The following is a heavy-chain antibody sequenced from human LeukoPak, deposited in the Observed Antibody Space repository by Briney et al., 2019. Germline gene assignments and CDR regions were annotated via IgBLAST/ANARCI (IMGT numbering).Heavy chain of an antibody. V-gene: IGHV3-30-3*01. CDR1: GFTFSSYA. J-gene: IGHJ3*02. CDR2: ISYDGSNK. Sequence: PGGSLRLSCAASGFTFSSYAMHWVRQAPGKGLEWVAVISYDGSNKYYADSVKGRFTISRDNSKNTLYLQMNSLRAEDTAVYYCAREGYCSSTSCYISAFDIWGQGTMVTVSS. CDR3: AREGYCSSTSCYISAFDI. D-gene: IGHD2-2*02.